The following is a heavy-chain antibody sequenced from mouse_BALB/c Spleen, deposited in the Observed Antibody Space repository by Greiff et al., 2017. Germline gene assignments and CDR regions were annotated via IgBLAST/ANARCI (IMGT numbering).Heavy chain of an antibody. J-gene: IGHJ3*01. D-gene: IGHD1-1*01. CDR1: GFTFSSYA. Sequence: DVKLVESGGGLVKPGGSLKLSCAASGFTFSSYAMSWVRQTPEKRLEWVASISSGGSTYYPDSVKGRFTISRDNARNILYLQMSSLRSGDTAMYYCAREYYEGSRSWFAYWGQGTLVTVSA. CDR2: ISSGGST. CDR3: AREYYEGSRSWFAY. V-gene: IGHV5-6-5*01.